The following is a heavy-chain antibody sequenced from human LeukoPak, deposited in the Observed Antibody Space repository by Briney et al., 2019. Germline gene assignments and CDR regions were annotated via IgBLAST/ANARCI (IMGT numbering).Heavy chain of an antibody. Sequence: PGGSLRLSCAASGFTFSSYGMHWVRQAPGKGLEWVAVISYDGSNKYYADSVKGRFTISRDNSKNTLYLQMNSLRAEDTAVYYCARESIAAGDYWGQGTLVTVSS. J-gene: IGHJ4*02. CDR2: ISYDGSNK. D-gene: IGHD6-13*01. CDR1: GFTFSSYG. CDR3: ARESIAAGDY. V-gene: IGHV3-30*03.